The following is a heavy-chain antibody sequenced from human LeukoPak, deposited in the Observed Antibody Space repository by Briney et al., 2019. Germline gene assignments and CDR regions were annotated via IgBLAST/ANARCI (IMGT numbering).Heavy chain of an antibody. CDR1: GGTFSSYA. V-gene: IGHV1-2*02. CDR3: ARDGMRAFDI. Sequence: ASVKVSCKASGGTFSSYAISWVRQAPGQGLEWMGWINPNSGGTNYAQKFQGRVTMTRDTSISTAYMELSRLRSDDTAVYYCARDGMRAFDIWGQGTMVTVSS. CDR2: INPNSGGT. J-gene: IGHJ3*02. D-gene: IGHD2-8*01.